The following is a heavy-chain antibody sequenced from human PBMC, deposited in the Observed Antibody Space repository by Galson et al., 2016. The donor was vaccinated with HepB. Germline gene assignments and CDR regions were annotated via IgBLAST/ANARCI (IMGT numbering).Heavy chain of an antibody. Sequence: SETLSLTCTVSGDSISSYYWSWIRQPAGKGLEWIGRIYSSGSTNYNPSLKSRVTMPVDTSKNQFSPKLSSVTGADTAVYYCARTIVSAARGAFDIWGQGTMVTFSS. D-gene: IGHD2-2*01. CDR2: IYSSGST. CDR3: ARTIVSAARGAFDI. V-gene: IGHV4-4*07. J-gene: IGHJ3*02. CDR1: GDSISSYY.